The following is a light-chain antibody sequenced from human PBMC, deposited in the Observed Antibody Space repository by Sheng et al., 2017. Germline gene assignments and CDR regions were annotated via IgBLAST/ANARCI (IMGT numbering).Light chain of an antibody. J-gene: IGKJ1*01. V-gene: IGKV3-15*01. CDR3: QQYNNWPPGT. CDR2: GAS. CDR1: QSVSNN. Sequence: EIVMTQSPATLSVSPGERATLSCRASQSVSNNLAWYQQKPGQAPRLLIYGASTRATGIPARFSGSGSGTEFTLTIRSLESEDFAVYYCQQYNNWPPGTFGRGTKVEYK.